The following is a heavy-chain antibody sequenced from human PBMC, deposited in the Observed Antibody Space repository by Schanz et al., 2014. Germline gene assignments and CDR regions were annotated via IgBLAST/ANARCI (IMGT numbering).Heavy chain of an antibody. CDR2: MYINSGST. J-gene: IGHJ3*01. CDR3: ARDGGRDGYNLAFDV. V-gene: IGHV3-53*01. D-gene: IGHD5-12*01. CDR1: GFTVNTNY. Sequence: EVQLVESGGGLIQPGGSLRLSCAVSGFTVNTNYMSWVRQAPGKGLEWISSMYINSGSTQYADSVKGRFIISRDSSKNTLDLQMSSLRADDTAVYFCARDGGRDGYNLAFDVWGQGTLVTVSS.